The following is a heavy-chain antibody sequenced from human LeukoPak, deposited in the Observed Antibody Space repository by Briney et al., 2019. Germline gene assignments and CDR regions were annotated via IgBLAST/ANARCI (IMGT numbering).Heavy chain of an antibody. J-gene: IGHJ4*02. CDR1: GFTFSSYA. D-gene: IGHD3-10*01. Sequence: GGSLRLSCVASGFTFSSYAMSWVRQAPGKGLEWVSAISGSGGSTYYADSVKGRFTISRDNSKNTLYLQLNSLRAEDTAVYYCATDSTYYYDSGSSGPHFFDYWGQGTLVTVSS. CDR2: ISGSGGST. CDR3: ATDSTYYYDSGSSGPHFFDY. V-gene: IGHV3-23*01.